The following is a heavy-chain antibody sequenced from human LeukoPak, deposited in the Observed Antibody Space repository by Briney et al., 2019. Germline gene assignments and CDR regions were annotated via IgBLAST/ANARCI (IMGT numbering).Heavy chain of an antibody. CDR2: IKQDGSEE. V-gene: IGHV3-7*01. Sequence: GGSLRLSCAASGFTFSSYWMSWVRQAPGKGLEWVANIKQDGSEEYYVDSVKGRFTISRDNAKNSLYLQMNSLRAEDTAVYYCARWLRFLEWLPRTYYYYGMDVWGQGSTVTVSS. J-gene: IGHJ6*02. D-gene: IGHD3-3*01. CDR1: GFTFSSYW. CDR3: ARWLRFLEWLPRTYYYYGMDV.